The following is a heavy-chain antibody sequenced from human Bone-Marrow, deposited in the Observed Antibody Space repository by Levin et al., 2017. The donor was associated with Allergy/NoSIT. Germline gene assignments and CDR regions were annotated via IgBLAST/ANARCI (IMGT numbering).Heavy chain of an antibody. CDR3: ALVGGTAFPQNYYYGMDV. CDR2: YDPEQRET. CDR1: GDSLSELS. V-gene: IGHV1-24*01. Sequence: ASVKVSCKVSGDSLSELSMHWVRQAPGKGPEWVGGYDPEQRETIYAQNFQGRVTVTEDTTTDTAHMELSSLTSEDTAIYYCALVGGTAFPQNYYYGMDVWGEGTTVTVSA. J-gene: IGHJ6*04. D-gene: IGHD1-26*01.